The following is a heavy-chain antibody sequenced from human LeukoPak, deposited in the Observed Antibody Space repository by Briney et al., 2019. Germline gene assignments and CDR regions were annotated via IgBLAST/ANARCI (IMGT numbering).Heavy chain of an antibody. CDR1: GFTFSSYA. V-gene: IGHV3-30*04. J-gene: IGHJ4*02. Sequence: GSLRLSCAASGFTFSSYAMHWVRQAPGKGLEWVAVISYDGSNKYYADSVKGRFTISRDNSKNTLYLQTNSLRAEDTAVYYCARDRGRYYDSSGYIFDYWGQGTLVTVSS. CDR2: ISYDGSNK. CDR3: ARDRGRYYDSSGYIFDY. D-gene: IGHD3-22*01.